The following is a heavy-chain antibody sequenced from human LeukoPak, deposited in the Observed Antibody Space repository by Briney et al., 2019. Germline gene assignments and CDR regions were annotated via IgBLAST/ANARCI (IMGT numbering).Heavy chain of an antibody. CDR2: IWYDGSNK. V-gene: IGHV3-33*03. D-gene: IGHD6-19*01. CDR3: ATDRPYSSGWYFTFDY. CDR1: GFTFSSYG. Sequence: PGRSLRLSCAASGFTFSSYGMHWVRQAPGKGLEWVAVIWYDGSNKYYADSVKGRFTISRDNAKNSLYLQMNSLRVEDTAVYYCATDRPYSSGWYFTFDYWGQGTLVTVSS. J-gene: IGHJ4*02.